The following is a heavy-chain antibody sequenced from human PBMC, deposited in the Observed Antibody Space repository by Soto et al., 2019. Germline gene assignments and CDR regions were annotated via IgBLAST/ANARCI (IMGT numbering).Heavy chain of an antibody. CDR1: GYTFTSYA. J-gene: IGHJ3*02. V-gene: IGHV1-3*01. CDR2: INAGNGNT. Sequence: GASVKVSCKASGYTFTSYAMHWVRQAPGQRLEWMGWINAGNGNTKYSQKFQGRVTITRDTSASTAYMELSSLRSEDTAVYYCARDIGYCSGGSCNEGMGDVFDIWGQGTMVTVSS. CDR3: ARDIGYCSGGSCNEGMGDVFDI. D-gene: IGHD2-15*01.